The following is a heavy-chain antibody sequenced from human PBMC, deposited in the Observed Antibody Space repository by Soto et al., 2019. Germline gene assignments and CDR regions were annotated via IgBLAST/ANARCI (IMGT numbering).Heavy chain of an antibody. CDR3: ASEPVNCDPQLLPYYDYGIDG. Sequence: PGGSLRLSCAASGFTFSSYSRNWGRQAPGTGLEWVSSISSSSSYISYADSVKGRFTISRDNAKNSLYLQMNILRAEDTAVYYCASEPVNCDPQLLPYYDYGIDGWGQGTTVTVSS. CDR2: ISSSSSYI. V-gene: IGHV3-21*01. D-gene: IGHD2-2*01. CDR1: GFTFSSYS. J-gene: IGHJ6*02.